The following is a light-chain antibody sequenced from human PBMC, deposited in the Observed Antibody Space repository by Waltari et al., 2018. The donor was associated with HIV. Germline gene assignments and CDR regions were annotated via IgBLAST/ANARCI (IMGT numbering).Light chain of an antibody. CDR2: SDN. V-gene: IGLV1-44*01. J-gene: IGLJ3*02. Sequence: QSVLTQAPSASGTPGQRVIISCSGSSYNIGRNTVSWYQQLPGPAPKRLIFSDNLRPSGIPERCSGSKSGTSASLAISGLQIEDEGDYFCATWDGSLNGVFGGGTKLTVL. CDR3: ATWDGSLNGV. CDR1: SYNIGRNT.